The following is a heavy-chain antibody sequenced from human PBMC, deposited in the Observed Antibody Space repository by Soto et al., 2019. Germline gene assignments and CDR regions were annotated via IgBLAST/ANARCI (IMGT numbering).Heavy chain of an antibody. CDR1: GGTFSSYT. Sequence: SVKVSCKASGGTFSSYTISWVRQAPGQGLEWMGRIIPILGIANYAQKFQGRVTITADKSTSTAYMELSSLRSEDTAVYYCARELLWFGELRLSGFDPWGQGTLVTVSS. CDR3: ARELLWFGELRLSGFDP. D-gene: IGHD3-10*01. V-gene: IGHV1-69*04. J-gene: IGHJ5*02. CDR2: IIPILGIA.